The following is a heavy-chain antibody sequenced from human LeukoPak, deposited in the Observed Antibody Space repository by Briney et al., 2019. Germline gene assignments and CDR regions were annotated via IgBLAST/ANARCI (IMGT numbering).Heavy chain of an antibody. CDR1: GGSIGSSSYY. J-gene: IGHJ4*02. V-gene: IGHV4-39*01. Sequence: SETLSLTCTVSGGSIGSSSYYWGWIRQPPGKGLEWIGSIYYSGSTYYNPSLKSRVTISVDTSKNQFSLKLSSVTAADTAVYYCARQVGHLVPYYFDYWGQGTLVTVSS. D-gene: IGHD6-6*01. CDR2: IYYSGST. CDR3: ARQVGHLVPYYFDY.